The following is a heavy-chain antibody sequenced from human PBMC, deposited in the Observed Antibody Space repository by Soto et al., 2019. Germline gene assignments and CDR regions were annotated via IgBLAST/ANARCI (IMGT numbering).Heavy chain of an antibody. D-gene: IGHD3-22*01. CDR1: GGTFSSYA. V-gene: IGHV1-69*13. Sequence: ASVKVSCKASGGTFSSYAISWVRQAPGQGLEWMGGIIPIFGTASYAQKFQGRVTITADESTSTAYMELSSLRSEDTAMYYCAVTYYYDSSGYYYYYGMDVWGQGITVTVSS. J-gene: IGHJ6*02. CDR2: IIPIFGTA. CDR3: AVTYYYDSSGYYYYYGMDV.